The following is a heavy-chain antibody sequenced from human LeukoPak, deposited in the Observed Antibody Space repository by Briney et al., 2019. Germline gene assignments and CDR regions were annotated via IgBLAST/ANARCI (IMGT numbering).Heavy chain of an antibody. CDR3: ARRVWETHY. CDR2: IYYSGST. CDR1: GGSISSSSYY. J-gene: IGHJ4*02. V-gene: IGHV4-39*01. D-gene: IGHD1-26*01. Sequence: SETLSLTCTVSGGSISSSSYYWGWIRQPPGKGLEWIGSIYYSGSTYYNPSLKSRVTISVDTSKNQFSLKLSSVTAADTAVYYCARRVWETHYWGQGTLVAVSS.